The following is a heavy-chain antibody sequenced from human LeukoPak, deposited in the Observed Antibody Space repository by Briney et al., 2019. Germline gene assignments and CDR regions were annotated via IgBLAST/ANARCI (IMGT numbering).Heavy chain of an antibody. CDR3: VRLMVGVTTYDY. D-gene: IGHD4-11*01. V-gene: IGHV3-7*01. Sequence: GGSLRLSCAASGFFFSDYWMSWVRQAPGKGLEWVASVRPDGGQDYYMGSVKGRFNIYRDNAENSLYLQMSSLRVEVTAVYFCVRLMVGVTTYDYWGQGTLVTVSS. CDR1: GFFFSDYW. CDR2: VRPDGGQD. J-gene: IGHJ4*02.